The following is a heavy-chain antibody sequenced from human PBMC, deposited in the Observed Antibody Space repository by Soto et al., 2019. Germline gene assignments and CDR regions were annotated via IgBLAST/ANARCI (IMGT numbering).Heavy chain of an antibody. Sequence: EVQLLESGGGLVQPGGSLRLSCAASGFTFSSYAMSWVRQAPGKGLEWVSTISGSGSNTYYADSVKGRFTISRDNSKNTRYLQMNSLRAGDTALYYCATEGSGYDTYYSYGMDVWGQGTTVTVSS. V-gene: IGHV3-23*01. CDR3: ATEGSGYDTYYSYGMDV. J-gene: IGHJ6*02. D-gene: IGHD5-12*01. CDR2: ISGSGSNT. CDR1: GFTFSSYA.